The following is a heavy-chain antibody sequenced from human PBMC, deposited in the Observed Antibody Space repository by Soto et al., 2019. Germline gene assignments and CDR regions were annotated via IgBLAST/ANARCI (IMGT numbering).Heavy chain of an antibody. J-gene: IGHJ2*01. CDR3: ARPLWRDDYNWGFFDL. D-gene: IGHD4-4*01. CDR1: GFTFGSYA. CDR2: ISYDGSNK. V-gene: IGHV3-30-3*01. Sequence: QVQLVESGGGVVQPGRSLRLSCAASGFTFGSYAMHWVRQAPGKGLEWVAVISYDGSNKYYADSVKGRFTISRDNSKNTLFLQMNSLRAEDTAVYYCARPLWRDDYNWGFFDLWGRGTLVTDSS.